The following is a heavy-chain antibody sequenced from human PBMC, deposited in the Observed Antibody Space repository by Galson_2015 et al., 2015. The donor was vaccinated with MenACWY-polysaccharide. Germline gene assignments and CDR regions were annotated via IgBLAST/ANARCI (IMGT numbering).Heavy chain of an antibody. V-gene: IGHV3-15*01. J-gene: IGHJ4*02. CDR3: TRNTAAGKT. CDR2: IKNEGDGGAK. D-gene: IGHD5-18*01. Sequence: SLRLSCAASRFTFSNAWMSWVRQAPGKGLEWVGRIKNEGDGGAKDYAAPVKGRFTISRDDSKNTLYLQMNSLKTEDTAVYYCTRNTAAGKTWGQGTLVTVSS. CDR1: RFTFSNAW.